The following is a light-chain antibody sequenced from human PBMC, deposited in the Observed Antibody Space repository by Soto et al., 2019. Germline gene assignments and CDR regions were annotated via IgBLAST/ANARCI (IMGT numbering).Light chain of an antibody. CDR3: TSYAGSDNFF. CDR2: EVS. J-gene: IGLJ1*01. CDR1: SSDVGGYNY. V-gene: IGLV2-8*01. Sequence: QSALTQPPSASGSPGQSVTISCTGTSSDVGGYNYVSWYQHHPGKAPKLMIYEVSERPSGVPDRFSGSKSGNTASLTVSGLQAEDEADYYCTSYAGSDNFFFGTGTKLTVL.